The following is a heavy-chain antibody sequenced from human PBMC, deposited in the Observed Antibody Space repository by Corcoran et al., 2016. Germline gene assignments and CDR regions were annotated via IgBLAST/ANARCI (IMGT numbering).Heavy chain of an antibody. V-gene: IGHV1-46*01. CDR1: GYTFTSYY. D-gene: IGHD3-22*01. CDR2: INPSGGST. CDR3: ARGTYRYDSSGYDWEGSHDY. J-gene: IGHJ4*02. Sequence: QVQLVQSGAEVKKPGASVKVSCKASGYTFTSYYMHWVRQAPGQGLEWMGIINPSGGSTSYAQKFQGRVTMTRDTSTSTVYMELSSLSFEDTAVYDCARGTYRYDSSGYDWEGSHDYWGQGTLVTVCS.